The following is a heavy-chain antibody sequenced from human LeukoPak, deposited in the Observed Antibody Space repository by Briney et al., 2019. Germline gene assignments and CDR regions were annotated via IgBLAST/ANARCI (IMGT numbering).Heavy chain of an antibody. D-gene: IGHD1-26*01. CDR2: IYYSGST. J-gene: IGHJ4*02. Sequence: SETLSLTCTVSGGSLSSYYWSWIRQPPGKGLEWIGYIYYSGSTNYNPSLKSRVTISVDTSKSQFSLKLSSVTAADTAVYYCARALGVGATRRYFDYWGQGTLVTVSS. V-gene: IGHV4-59*01. CDR3: ARALGVGATRRYFDY. CDR1: GGSLSSYY.